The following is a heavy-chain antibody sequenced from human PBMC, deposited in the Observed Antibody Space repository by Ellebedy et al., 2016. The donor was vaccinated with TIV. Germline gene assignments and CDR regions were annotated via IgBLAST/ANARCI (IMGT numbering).Heavy chain of an antibody. V-gene: IGHV5-51*01. CDR1: GYSFTSYW. CDR2: IYPGDSDT. J-gene: IGHJ4*02. D-gene: IGHD6-6*01. CDR3: ATMYSSSSYFDH. Sequence: GESLKISCKGSGYSFTSYWIGWVRQMPGKGLEWMGIIYPGDSDTRYSPSFQGQVTISVDKTISTAYLQWGSLKASDTAMYYCATMYSSSSYFDHWGQGILVTVSS.